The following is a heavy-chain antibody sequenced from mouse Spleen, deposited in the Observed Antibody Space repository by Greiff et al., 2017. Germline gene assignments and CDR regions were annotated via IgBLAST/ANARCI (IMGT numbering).Heavy chain of an antibody. CDR3: ARDDGYYYFDY. CDR2: IYPRDGST. V-gene: IGHV1-85*01. D-gene: IGHD2-3*01. CDR1: GYTFTSYD. J-gene: IGHJ2*01. Sequence: VQLVESGPELVKPGASVQLSCKASGYTFTSYDINWVMQRPGQGLGWIGWIYPRDGSTKYNEKFKVKSTLSIEPPSSRAYMALHILTSEDSAVYFCARDDGYYYFDYWGQGTTLTVSS.